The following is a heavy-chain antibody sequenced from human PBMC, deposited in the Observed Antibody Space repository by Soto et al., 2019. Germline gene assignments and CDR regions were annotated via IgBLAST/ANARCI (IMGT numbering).Heavy chain of an antibody. CDR3: ARVSYRDRAKTHFDY. CDR2: INPNSGGT. D-gene: IGHD2-2*01. V-gene: IGHV1-2*02. Sequence: ASVKVSCKASGYTFTGYYMHWVRQAPGQGLEWMGWINPNSGGTNYAQKFQGRVTMTRDTSISTAYMELSRLRSDDTAVYYCARVSYRDRAKTHFDYWGQGTLVTVSS. J-gene: IGHJ4*02. CDR1: GYTFTGYY.